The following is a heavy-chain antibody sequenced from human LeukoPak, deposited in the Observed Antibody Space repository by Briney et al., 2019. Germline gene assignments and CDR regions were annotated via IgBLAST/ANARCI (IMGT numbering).Heavy chain of an antibody. Sequence: SETLSLTCAVYGGSFSGYYWSWIRQPPGKGLEWIGYIYHSGSTYYNPSLKSRVAISVDRSKNQFSLKLSSVTAADTAVYYCARGDCSSTSCYYYYFDYWGQGTLVTVSS. CDR1: GGSFSGYY. V-gene: IGHV4-34*01. CDR3: ARGDCSSTSCYYYYFDY. J-gene: IGHJ4*02. CDR2: IYHSGST. D-gene: IGHD2-2*01.